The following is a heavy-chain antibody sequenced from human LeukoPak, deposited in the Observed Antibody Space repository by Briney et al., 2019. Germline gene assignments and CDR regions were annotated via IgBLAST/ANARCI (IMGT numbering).Heavy chain of an antibody. J-gene: IGHJ5*02. CDR3: AKVFWMGDDSNDPFDP. Sequence: GGSLRLSCVASGFTFSSYAMTWVRQAPGKGLEWVSRISGSSGKTYYADSVKGRFTISRDNSKNTLHLQMNSLRAEDTALYYCAKVFWMGDDSNDPFDPWGQGTLVTVSS. CDR1: GFTFSSYA. CDR2: ISGSSGKT. V-gene: IGHV3-23*01. D-gene: IGHD3-3*01.